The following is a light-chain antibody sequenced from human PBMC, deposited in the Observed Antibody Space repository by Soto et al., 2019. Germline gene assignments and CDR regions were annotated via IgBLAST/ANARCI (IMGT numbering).Light chain of an antibody. V-gene: IGLV2-14*01. CDR3: SSYTSSSTLLYV. CDR2: EVS. CDR1: SSDVGGYNY. Sequence: QSALTQPASVSGSPGQSITISCTGTSSDVGGYNYVSWYQQHPGKAPKLMIYEVSNRPSGVSNRFSGSKSDNTASLTISGLQAEDEADYYCSSYTSSSTLLYVFGTGTKLTV. J-gene: IGLJ1*01.